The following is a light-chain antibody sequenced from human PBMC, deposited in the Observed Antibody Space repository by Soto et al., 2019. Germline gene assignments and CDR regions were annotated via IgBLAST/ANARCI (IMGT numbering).Light chain of an antibody. CDR2: GVS. CDR1: QPVSSNF. J-gene: IGKJ5*01. V-gene: IGKV3D-20*02. CDR3: QQCSNWPWT. Sequence: ELVLTQSPVPLSLSPWESATLFCRASQPVSSNFLAWYQQKPGQAPRLLIYGVSSRASGIPDRFFGSGSGTDFTLTISRLEPEDFAVYYCQQCSNWPWTFGQGTRLEI.